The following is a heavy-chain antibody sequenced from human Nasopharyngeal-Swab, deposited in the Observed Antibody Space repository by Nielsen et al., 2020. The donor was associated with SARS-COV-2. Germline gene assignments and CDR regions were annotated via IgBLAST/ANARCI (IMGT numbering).Heavy chain of an antibody. CDR1: GFTVSSYW. CDR2: INTDGSET. J-gene: IGHJ6*02. D-gene: IGHD3-9*01. Sequence: GGALRLSCAASGFTVSSYWMHGVRQAPGKGLVWVSRINTDGSETGYADSVTGRFTISRDNTKNTLSLQMNSLRAEDTGIYYCTRDQRTFDWPPMDVWGQGTTVTVSS. V-gene: IGHV3-74*01. CDR3: TRDQRTFDWPPMDV.